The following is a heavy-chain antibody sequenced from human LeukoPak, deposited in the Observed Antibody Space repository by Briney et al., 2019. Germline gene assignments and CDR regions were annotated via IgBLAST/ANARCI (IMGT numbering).Heavy chain of an antibody. J-gene: IGHJ6*03. Sequence: PSETLSLTCTVSGGSISSYYWSWIRQPAGKGLEWIGRIYTSGSTNYNPSLKSRVTMSVDTSKNQFSLKLSSVTAADTAVYYCAGDRAYSYCYYHDYYYYYMDVWGKGTTVTVSS. CDR3: AGDRAYSYCYYHDYYYYYMDV. D-gene: IGHD5-18*01. CDR1: GGSISSYY. V-gene: IGHV4-4*07. CDR2: IYTSGST.